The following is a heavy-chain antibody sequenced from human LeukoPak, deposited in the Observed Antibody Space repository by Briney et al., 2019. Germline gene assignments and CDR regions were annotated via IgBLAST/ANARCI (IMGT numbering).Heavy chain of an antibody. CDR2: INDSGSP. J-gene: IGHJ6*03. CDR3: VRVGYNYVINDWSRTGLGAYPTKYYYYMDV. Sequence: SETLSLTCAVYGGSSRGYYWNWLWIRQSPGKGLEWIGEINDSGSPNYNPSLKSRVTISENKSLNQFSLRLSSVTAADTAVYFCVRVGYNYVINDWSRTGLGAYPTKYYYYMDVWDKGTTVTVSS. V-gene: IGHV4-34*01. CDR1: GGSSRGYY. D-gene: IGHD5-18*01.